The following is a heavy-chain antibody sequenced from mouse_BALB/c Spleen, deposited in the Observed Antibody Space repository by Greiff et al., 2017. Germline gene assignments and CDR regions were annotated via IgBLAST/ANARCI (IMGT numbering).Heavy chain of an antibody. D-gene: IGHD2-14*01. V-gene: IGHV5-17*02. CDR2: ISSGSSTI. CDR1: GFTFSSFG. J-gene: IGHJ4*01. CDR3: AREVRFYAMDY. Sequence: EVKLMDSGGGLVQPGGSRKLSCAASGFTFSSFGMHWVRQAPEKGLEWVAYISSGSSTIYYADTVKGRFTISRDNPKNTLFLQMTSLRSEDTAMYYCAREVRFYAMDYWGQGTSVTVSS.